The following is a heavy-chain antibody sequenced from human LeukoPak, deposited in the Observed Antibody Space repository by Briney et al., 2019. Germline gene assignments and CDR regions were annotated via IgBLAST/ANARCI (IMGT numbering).Heavy chain of an antibody. CDR1: GFNFDEYA. CDR3: AKGHNWKLGPYNFDY. J-gene: IGHJ4*02. D-gene: IGHD1-1*01. Sequence: GGSLRLSCAASGFNFDEYAMHWVRQVPGKGLEWVAGISWNSGSIGYADSVKGRFTISRDNAKNSLYLQMNSLRAEDTALYYCAKGHNWKLGPYNFDYWGQGTLVTVSS. CDR2: ISWNSGSI. V-gene: IGHV3-9*01.